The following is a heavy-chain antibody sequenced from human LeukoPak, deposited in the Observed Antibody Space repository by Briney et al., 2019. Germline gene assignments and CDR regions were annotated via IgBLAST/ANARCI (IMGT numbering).Heavy chain of an antibody. CDR3: ARTSGYDFGTDFDY. D-gene: IGHD5-12*01. Sequence: ASVKVSCKASGYPFTGYYLHWVRQAPGQGLEWMGWINPDSGGTDYEQKFQGRVTMTRDTSISTAYMELSRLRSDDTAVYYCARTSGYDFGTDFDYWGQGSLVTVSS. V-gene: IGHV1-2*02. CDR1: GYPFTGYY. CDR2: INPDSGGT. J-gene: IGHJ4*02.